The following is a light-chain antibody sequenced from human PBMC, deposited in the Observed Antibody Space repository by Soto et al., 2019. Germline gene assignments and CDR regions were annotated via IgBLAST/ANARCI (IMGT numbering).Light chain of an antibody. CDR1: QGISSY. CDR3: QQYYSYPRT. J-gene: IGKJ1*01. Sequence: DIQMTPSPSTPSASVGDRVTITCRASQGISSYLAWYQQKPGKAPKLLIYAASTLQSGVPSRFSGSGSGTDFTLTISCLQSEDFATYYCQQYYSYPRTFGQGTKVDIK. CDR2: AAS. V-gene: IGKV1-9*01.